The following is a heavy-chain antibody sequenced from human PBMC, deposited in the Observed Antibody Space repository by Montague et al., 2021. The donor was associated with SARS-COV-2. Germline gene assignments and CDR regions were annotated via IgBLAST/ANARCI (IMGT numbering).Heavy chain of an antibody. CDR3: AKDIGTETIYEAFFDE. D-gene: IGHD3-16*01. Sequence: SLRLSLSASGFDFGEYAMHWVRQTPGKGLEWVSGISWNSDSSDYVDSVKGRFSISRDNAKKSLYLQMNSLRPEDTALYYCAKDIGTETIYEAFFDEWGQGTLVTVSS. CDR2: ISWNSDSS. J-gene: IGHJ4*02. CDR1: GFDFGEYA. V-gene: IGHV3-9*01.